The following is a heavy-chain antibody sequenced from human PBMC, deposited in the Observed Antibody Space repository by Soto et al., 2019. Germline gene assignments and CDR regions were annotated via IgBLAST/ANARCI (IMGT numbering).Heavy chain of an antibody. CDR3: AREVPAAVPIYYYYYMDV. J-gene: IGHJ6*03. CDR1: GGSFSGYY. V-gene: IGHV4-34*01. Sequence: QVQLQQWGAGLLKPSETLSLTCAVYGGSFSGYYWSWIRQPPGKGLEWIGEINHSGSTNYNPSLKSRVTISVDTSKNQFSLKLSSVTAADTAVYYCAREVPAAVPIYYYYYMDVWGKGTTVTVSS. D-gene: IGHD2-2*01. CDR2: INHSGST.